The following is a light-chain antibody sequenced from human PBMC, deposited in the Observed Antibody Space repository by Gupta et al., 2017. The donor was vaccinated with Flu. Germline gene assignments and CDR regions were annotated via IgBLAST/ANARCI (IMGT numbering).Light chain of an antibody. CDR3: QQDSSLCT. CDR1: QSVSSSY. J-gene: IGKJ2*02. Sequence: EIVLTQSPGTLSLSPGERATLSCRASQSVSSSYLAWYQQKPGKAPRLIIYGSSSRATGNPDLFSGGGCTKYFTHTSSGREDEDCALYYGQQDSSLCTFGQGTKVEIK. V-gene: IGKV3-20*01. CDR2: GSS.